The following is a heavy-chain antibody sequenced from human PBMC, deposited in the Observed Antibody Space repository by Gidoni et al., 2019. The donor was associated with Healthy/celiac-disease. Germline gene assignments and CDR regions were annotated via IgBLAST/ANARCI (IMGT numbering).Heavy chain of an antibody. J-gene: IGHJ1*01. CDR2: ISWNSGSI. Sequence: EVQLVESGGGLVQPGRYLRLACAASGFSFADYAMHWVRQAPGKGLEWVSGISWNSGSIGYADSVKGRFTISRDNAKNSLYLQMNSLRAEDTALYYCAKDPEYSSSSGYFQHWGQGTLVTVSS. V-gene: IGHV3-9*01. D-gene: IGHD6-6*01. CDR1: GFSFADYA. CDR3: AKDPEYSSSSGYFQH.